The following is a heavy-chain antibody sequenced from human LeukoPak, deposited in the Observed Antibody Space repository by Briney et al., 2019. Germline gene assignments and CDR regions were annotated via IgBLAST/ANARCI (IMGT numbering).Heavy chain of an antibody. J-gene: IGHJ5*02. CDR3: ARQEYCSGGSCYTWFDP. Sequence: GESLKISCKGSGYSINNYWIGWVRQMPGKGLEWMGIIYPADSDIRYSPSFQGQVTISADKSISTAYLQWSSLKASDTAMYYCARQEYCSGGSCYTWFDPWGQGTLATVSS. V-gene: IGHV5-51*01. CDR2: IYPADSDI. D-gene: IGHD2-15*01. CDR1: GYSINNYW.